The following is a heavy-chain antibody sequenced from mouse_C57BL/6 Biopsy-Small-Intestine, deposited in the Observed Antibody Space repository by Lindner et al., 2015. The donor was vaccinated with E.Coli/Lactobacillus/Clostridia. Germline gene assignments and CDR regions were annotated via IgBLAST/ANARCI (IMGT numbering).Heavy chain of an antibody. D-gene: IGHD2-4*01. Sequence: VQLQESGPELVKPGASVKISCRASGFSFTGYYMNWVKQSPEKSLEWIGEINPTTGGTTYNQKFKAKATLTVDKSSSTAYMQLKGLTSEDSAVYYCAGSYYDYLDYWGQGTTLTVSS. J-gene: IGHJ2*01. CDR1: GFSFTGYY. CDR3: AGSYYDYLDY. V-gene: IGHV1-42*01. CDR2: INPTTGGT.